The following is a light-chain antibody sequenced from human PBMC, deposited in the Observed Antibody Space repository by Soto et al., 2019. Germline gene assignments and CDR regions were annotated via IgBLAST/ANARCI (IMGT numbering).Light chain of an antibody. CDR1: SSNIGDNY. J-gene: IGLJ3*02. CDR2: DND. V-gene: IGLV1-51*01. CDR3: GTWASSLSAVV. Sequence: QSVLTQPPSVSAAPGQTVIISCSGSSSNIGDNYVSWYQQLPGTAPRLLIYDNDKRPSGIPDLFSGTKSDTSATLGITGLPTGDEADYYCGTWASSLSAVVFGGGTKLTVL.